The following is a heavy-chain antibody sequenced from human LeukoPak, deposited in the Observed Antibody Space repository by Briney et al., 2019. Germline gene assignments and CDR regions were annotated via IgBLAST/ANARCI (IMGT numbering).Heavy chain of an antibody. J-gene: IGHJ4*02. CDR2: ISAYNGNT. Sequence: ASVKVSCKASGYTFTNYGISWVRQAPGQGLEWMGWISAYNGNTNYAQKLQDRVTMTTDTSTSTAYMELRSLRSDDTAVYYCARAYYGSGGSLTHTDFVYWGQGTLVTVSS. CDR3: ARAYYGSGGSLTHTDFVY. CDR1: GYTFTNYG. D-gene: IGHD3-10*01. V-gene: IGHV1-18*04.